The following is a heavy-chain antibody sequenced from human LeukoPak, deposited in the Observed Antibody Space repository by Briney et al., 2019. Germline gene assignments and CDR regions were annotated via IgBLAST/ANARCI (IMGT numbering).Heavy chain of an antibody. D-gene: IGHD3-10*02. V-gene: IGHV3-48*04. CDR2: ISSSGSTI. J-gene: IGHJ6*04. Sequence: GGSMRLSCAAYGFTFSSYTMNWVRQSQGKGLEWVSYISSSGSTIYYADSVKGRFTISRDNAKNSLYLQMNSLRAEDTAVYYCAELGITMIGGVWGKGTTVTISS. CDR1: GFTFSSYT. CDR3: AELGITMIGGV.